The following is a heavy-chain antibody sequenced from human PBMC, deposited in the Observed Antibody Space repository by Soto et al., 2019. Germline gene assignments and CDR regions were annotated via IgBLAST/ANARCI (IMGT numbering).Heavy chain of an antibody. CDR3: ARNSGPEVAASLEYYYFSGMDV. Sequence: GESLKISCEASGYSFTSYWNGLVRQMPGKGLELMGIIHPGDSDTKYSPSFQGQVTISVDKSITTAYLQWSSLKASDTAMYYCARNSGPEVAASLEYYYFSGMDVWGQGTTVTVSS. V-gene: IGHV5-51*01. J-gene: IGHJ6*02. CDR2: IHPGDSDT. CDR1: GYSFTSYW. D-gene: IGHD2-15*01.